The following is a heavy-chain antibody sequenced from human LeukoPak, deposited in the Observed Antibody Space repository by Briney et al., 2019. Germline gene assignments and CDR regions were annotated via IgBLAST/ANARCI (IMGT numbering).Heavy chain of an antibody. D-gene: IGHD3-22*01. Sequence: GGSLRLSCAASGFTFDDYAMHWVRQTPGKGLEGVSSISWHSKNIGYADSVKGRFTISRDNAKNFLYLQMNSLEEEDTAFYYCVKDVVHDNREGYFEYWGQGTLVTVSS. CDR1: GFTFDDYA. CDR2: ISWHSKNI. J-gene: IGHJ4*02. V-gene: IGHV3-9*01. CDR3: VKDVVHDNREGYFEY.